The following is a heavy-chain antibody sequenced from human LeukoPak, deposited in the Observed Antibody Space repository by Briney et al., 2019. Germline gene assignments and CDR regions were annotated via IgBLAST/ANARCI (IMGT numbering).Heavy chain of an antibody. D-gene: IGHD6-19*01. CDR1: GLTFSNAW. J-gene: IGHJ4*02. Sequence: GGSLRLSCAVSGLTFSNAWMSWVRQAPGKGLEWVGRIKSKTDGGATDYAAPVKGRFIISRDDSKNTLYLQMNSLKTEDTAVYYCTTAVSEAGTDSDYWGQGTLVTVSS. V-gene: IGHV3-15*01. CDR2: IKSKTDGGAT. CDR3: TTAVSEAGTDSDY.